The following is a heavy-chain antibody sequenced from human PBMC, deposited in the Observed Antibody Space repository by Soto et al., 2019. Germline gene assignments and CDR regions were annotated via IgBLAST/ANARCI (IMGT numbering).Heavy chain of an antibody. Sequence: SETLSLTCAVSGFFISSGNYWGWIRNPPGKGLEWIGSIFHGGSTYYNPSLKSRVTISVDMSKNQSALKLNYVSAADTAVYYCARARWYDAFDVWGQGTVVTVS. CDR3: ARARWYDAFDV. D-gene: IGHD2-15*01. V-gene: IGHV4-38-2*01. CDR1: GFFISSGNY. J-gene: IGHJ3*01. CDR2: IFHGGST.